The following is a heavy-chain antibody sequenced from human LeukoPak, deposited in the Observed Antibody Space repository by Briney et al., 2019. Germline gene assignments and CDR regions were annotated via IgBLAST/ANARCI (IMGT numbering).Heavy chain of an antibody. D-gene: IGHD7-27*01. J-gene: IGHJ3*02. V-gene: IGHV4-59*02. Sequence: KPSETLSLTCTVSGGSVSSYYWSWIRQPPGKGLEWIGYIYYSVSGSTNYNPSLKSRVTISVDTSKNQFSLKLSSVTAADTAVYYCARSGSWGAFDIWGQGTMVTVSS. CDR2: IYYSVSGST. CDR1: GGSVSSYY. CDR3: ARSGSWGAFDI.